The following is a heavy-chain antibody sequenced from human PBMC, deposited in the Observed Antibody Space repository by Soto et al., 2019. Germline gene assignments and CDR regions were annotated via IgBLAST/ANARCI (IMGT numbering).Heavy chain of an antibody. D-gene: IGHD6-19*01. V-gene: IGHV1-18*01. CDR1: GYTFTSYV. CDR2: ISAYNGNT. Sequence: QVQLVQSGAEVKKPGASVKVSCRASGYTFTSYVISWVRQAPGQGLEWMGWISAYNGNTNFAQKLQGRVTMTTDTSTSMAYMELRSLRSDDTAVYYCARVVATVAGPYGMDVWGQGTTVTVSS. CDR3: ARVVATVAGPYGMDV. J-gene: IGHJ6*02.